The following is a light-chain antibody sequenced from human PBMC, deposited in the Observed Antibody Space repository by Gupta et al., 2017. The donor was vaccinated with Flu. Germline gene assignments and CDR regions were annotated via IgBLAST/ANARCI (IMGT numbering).Light chain of an antibody. V-gene: IGKV3-15*01. CDR1: QSITNN. J-gene: IGKJ2*01. CDR2: GAS. Sequence: EIVMTQSPATLSVSLGERATLSCRASQSITNNLAWYQQKPGQAPRLLIYGASTRATGIPARFSGSGSGTEFTLTISSLQSEDSAVYYCQRYNNWPPHTFGQGTKLEIK. CDR3: QRYNNWPPHT.